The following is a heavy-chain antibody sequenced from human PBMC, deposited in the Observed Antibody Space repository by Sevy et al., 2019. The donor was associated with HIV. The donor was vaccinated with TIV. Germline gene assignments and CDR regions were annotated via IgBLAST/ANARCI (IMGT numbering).Heavy chain of an antibody. V-gene: IGHV3-48*02. CDR1: GFTFSSYS. CDR2: ISSSSSTI. CDR3: ARGLNRYSYGTDAFDI. D-gene: IGHD5-18*01. Sequence: GSLRLSCAASGFTFSSYSMNWVRQAPGKGLEWVSYISSSSSTIYYADSVKGRFTISRDNAKNSLYLQMNSLRDEETAVYYCARGLNRYSYGTDAFDIWGQGTMVTVSS. J-gene: IGHJ3*02.